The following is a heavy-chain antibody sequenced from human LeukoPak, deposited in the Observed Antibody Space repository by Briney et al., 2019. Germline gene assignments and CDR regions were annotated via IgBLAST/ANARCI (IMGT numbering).Heavy chain of an antibody. V-gene: IGHV3-7*04. CDR2: IKHDGSEK. Sequence: GGSLRLSCAASGFTFSSYWMTWVRQSPGQGLEWVANIKHDGSEKYYVDFVEGRFTISRDNAKNSLYLQMNSLRAEDTAVYYCAREFDISRYGMDVWGQGTTVTVSS. D-gene: IGHD3-9*01. CDR3: AREFDISRYGMDV. CDR1: GFTFSSYW. J-gene: IGHJ6*01.